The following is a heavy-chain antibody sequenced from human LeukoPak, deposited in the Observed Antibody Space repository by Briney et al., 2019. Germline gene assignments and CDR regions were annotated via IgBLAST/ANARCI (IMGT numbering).Heavy chain of an antibody. CDR3: AKAITMIVVASGWGY. J-gene: IGHJ4*02. Sequence: GGSLRLSCAASGFTFSSYAMSWVRQAPGKGLEWVSAISGSGGSAYYADSVKGRFTISRDNSKNTLYLQMNSLRAEDTAVYYCAKAITMIVVASGWGYWGQGTLVTVSS. D-gene: IGHD3-22*01. CDR1: GFTFSSYA. V-gene: IGHV3-23*01. CDR2: ISGSGGSA.